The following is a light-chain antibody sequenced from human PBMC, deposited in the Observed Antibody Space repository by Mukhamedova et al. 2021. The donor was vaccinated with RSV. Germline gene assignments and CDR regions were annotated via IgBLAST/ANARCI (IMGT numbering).Light chain of an antibody. V-gene: IGLV1-40*01. J-gene: IGLJ3*02. Sequence: LTLLIHGTNNRPSGVPDRFSASKSGTSASLAITGVQDEDEADYYCQSYDNDYWVFGGGTKLTVL. CDR2: GTN. CDR3: QSYDNDYWV.